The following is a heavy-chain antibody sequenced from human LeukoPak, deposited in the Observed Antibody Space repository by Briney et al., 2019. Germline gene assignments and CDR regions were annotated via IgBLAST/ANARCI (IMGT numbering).Heavy chain of an antibody. Sequence: SETLSLTCSVSGGSISSPNHDWAWIRQPPGQGLEWIGSIYYSGTTYYNLSLKSRVTLSVDTSQNQFSLKLRAVTAADTAVYFCARQELSYGSGSHFDYWGQGILVTVSS. V-gene: IGHV4-39*01. CDR1: GGSISSPNHD. CDR2: IYYSGTT. CDR3: ARQELSYGSGSHFDY. J-gene: IGHJ4*02. D-gene: IGHD3-10*01.